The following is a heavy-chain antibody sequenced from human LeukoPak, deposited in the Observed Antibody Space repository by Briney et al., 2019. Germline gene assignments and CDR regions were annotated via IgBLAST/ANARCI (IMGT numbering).Heavy chain of an antibody. CDR2: IYPGDSDT. Sequence: GESLKISCKGSGYSFTSYWIGWVRQMPGKGLEWMGIIYPGDSDTRYSPSFQGQVTISADTSISTAHLQWSSLKASDTAMYYCARMGSLDSSSWFGAFDIWGQGTMVTVSS. CDR3: ARMGSLDSSSWFGAFDI. J-gene: IGHJ3*02. CDR1: GYSFTSYW. D-gene: IGHD6-13*01. V-gene: IGHV5-51*01.